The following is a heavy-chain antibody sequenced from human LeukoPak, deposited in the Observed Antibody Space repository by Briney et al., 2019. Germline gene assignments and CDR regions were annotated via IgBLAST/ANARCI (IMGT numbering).Heavy chain of an antibody. D-gene: IGHD2-15*01. J-gene: IGHJ4*02. Sequence: SETLSLTCAVYGGSFSGYYWSWIRQPAGKGLEWIGRIYTSGSTNCNPSLKSRVTISVDTSKNQFSLKLSSVTAADTAVYYCASCSGGSCYEDYWGQGTLVTVSS. CDR1: GGSFSGYY. CDR3: ASCSGGSCYEDY. CDR2: IYTSGST. V-gene: IGHV4-59*10.